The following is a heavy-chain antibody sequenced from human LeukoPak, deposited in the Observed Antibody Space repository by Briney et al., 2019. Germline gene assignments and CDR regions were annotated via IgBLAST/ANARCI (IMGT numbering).Heavy chain of an antibody. CDR1: GFTFSSYW. CDR3: ARGADSNGYTVLDY. J-gene: IGHJ4*02. Sequence: GASLRLSCSASGFTFSSYWMHWVRQAPGKGLVWVSDINSDGRNTYYVDSVKGRFTISRDNAKNTLYLQLNSLRAEDTAVYYCARGADSNGYTVLDYWGQGTLFTVSS. D-gene: IGHD3-22*01. CDR2: INSDGRNT. V-gene: IGHV3-74*01.